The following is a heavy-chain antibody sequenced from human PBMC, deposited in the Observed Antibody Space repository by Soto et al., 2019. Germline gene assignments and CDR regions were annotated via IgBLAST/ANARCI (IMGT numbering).Heavy chain of an antibody. Sequence: GGSLRLSCAASGFTFSSYGMHWVRQAPGKGLEWVAVISYDGSNKYYADSVKGRFTISRDNSKNTLYLQMNSLRAEDTAVYYCAKEWGYYDSSGRGYFDYWGQGTLVTVSS. J-gene: IGHJ4*02. CDR2: ISYDGSNK. V-gene: IGHV3-30*18. D-gene: IGHD3-22*01. CDR1: GFTFSSYG. CDR3: AKEWGYYDSSGRGYFDY.